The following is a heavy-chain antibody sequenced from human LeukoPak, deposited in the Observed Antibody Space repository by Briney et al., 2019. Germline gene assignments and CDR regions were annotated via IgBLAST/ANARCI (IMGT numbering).Heavy chain of an antibody. V-gene: IGHV3-23*01. CDR1: GFTFSSYA. Sequence: PGGSLRLSCAASGFTFSSYAMSWVRQAPGKGLEWVSAVSGSGGSTYYADSVKGRFTISRDNSKNTLYLQMNSLRAEDTAVYYCAKWGWYSSWFDPWGQGTLVTVSS. CDR3: AKWGWYSSWFDP. CDR2: VSGSGGST. J-gene: IGHJ5*02. D-gene: IGHD6-19*01.